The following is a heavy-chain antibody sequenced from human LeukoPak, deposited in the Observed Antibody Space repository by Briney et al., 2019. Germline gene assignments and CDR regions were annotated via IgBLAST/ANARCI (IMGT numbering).Heavy chain of an antibody. CDR1: GGSFSGAY. D-gene: IGHD3-3*01. J-gene: IGHJ5*02. Sequence: PSETLSLTCAVYGGSFSGAYWSWIRQAPGKGLEWIGEINHSGSANYNPSLKSRVTISVDTSKNQFSLKLSSVTAADTAVYYCARDAPTGGYYDFWSGYYGRWFDPWGQGTLVTVSS. V-gene: IGHV4-34*01. CDR2: INHSGSA. CDR3: ARDAPTGGYYDFWSGYYGRWFDP.